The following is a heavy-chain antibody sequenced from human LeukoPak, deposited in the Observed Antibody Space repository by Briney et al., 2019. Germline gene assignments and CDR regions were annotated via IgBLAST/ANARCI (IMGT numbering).Heavy chain of an antibody. CDR3: ARKMLVGSSFDY. V-gene: IGHV3-23*01. Sequence: PGGSLRLSCAASGFSFSPHAMSWVRQAPGKGLEWVSAVGAGGSNTYYADSVKGRFTIFRDNSQNTLYLQMDSLRAEDTAIYYCARKMLVGSSFDYWGQGTLITVSS. D-gene: IGHD2-2*01. CDR2: VGAGGSNT. CDR1: GFSFSPHA. J-gene: IGHJ4*02.